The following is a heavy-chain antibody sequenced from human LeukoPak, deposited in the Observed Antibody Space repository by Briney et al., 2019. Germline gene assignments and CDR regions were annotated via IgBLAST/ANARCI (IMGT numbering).Heavy chain of an antibody. CDR2: ISSSSSYT. CDR1: VFTFSDYY. D-gene: IGHD5-18*01. Sequence: GGSLRLSCAASVFTFSDYYMSWIRQAPGKGLEWVSYISSSSSYTNYADSVKGRFTISRDNAKNSLYLQMNSLRAEDTAVYYCARAVQLWFYDYWGQGTLVTVSS. CDR3: ARAVQLWFYDY. J-gene: IGHJ4*02. V-gene: IGHV3-11*06.